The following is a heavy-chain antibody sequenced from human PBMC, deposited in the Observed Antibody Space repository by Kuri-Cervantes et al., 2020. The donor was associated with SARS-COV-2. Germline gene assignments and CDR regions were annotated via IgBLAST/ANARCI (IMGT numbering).Heavy chain of an antibody. CDR2: IYYSGST. CDR3: ATHYDFWSAFDY. D-gene: IGHD3-3*01. Sequence: SETLSLTCTVSGGSISSSSYYWGWIRQPAGKGLEWIGSIYYSGSTYYDPSLKSRVTISVDTSKNQFSLKLSSVTAADTAVYYCATHYDFWSAFDYWGQGTLVTVSS. CDR1: GGSISSSSYY. J-gene: IGHJ4*02. V-gene: IGHV4-39*01.